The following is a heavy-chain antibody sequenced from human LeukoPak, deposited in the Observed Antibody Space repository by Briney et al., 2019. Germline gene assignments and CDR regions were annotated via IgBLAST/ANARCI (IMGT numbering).Heavy chain of an antibody. D-gene: IGHD4-17*01. J-gene: IGHJ5*02. Sequence: GGSLRLSCTASGFTFSSYAMTWVPQAPGKGLECVSVISGIGTTTYYADSVKGRFTISRDNSKNTLFLQMNSLRVEDTATYYCTKKRTTSVTDWFDPWGQGTLVTVSS. V-gene: IGHV3-23*01. CDR1: GFTFSSYA. CDR3: TKKRTTSVTDWFDP. CDR2: ISGIGTTT.